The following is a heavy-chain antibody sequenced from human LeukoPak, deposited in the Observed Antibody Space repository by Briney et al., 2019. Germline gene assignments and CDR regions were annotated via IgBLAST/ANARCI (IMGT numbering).Heavy chain of an antibody. Sequence: GGSLRLSCAASGFTFSSYGMHWVRQAPGKGLEWVAVIPYDGSNKYYADSVKGRFTISRDNSKNTLYLQMNSLRAEDTAVYYCAKDPGVAVAGTRQFDYWGQGTLVTVSS. V-gene: IGHV3-30*18. CDR3: AKDPGVAVAGTRQFDY. CDR1: GFTFSSYG. J-gene: IGHJ4*02. D-gene: IGHD6-19*01. CDR2: IPYDGSNK.